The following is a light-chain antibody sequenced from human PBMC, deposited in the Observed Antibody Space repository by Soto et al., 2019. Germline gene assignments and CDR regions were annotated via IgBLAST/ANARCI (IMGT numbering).Light chain of an antibody. CDR1: RSLLHSNGKNY. V-gene: IGKV2-28*01. J-gene: IGKJ1*01. CDR3: MQALYTRT. Sequence: DVVITQSPLSLPFAPGEPASISCRSSRSLLHSNGKNYLDWYLQKPGQSPQLLIYLGSNRASGVPDRFSGSGSGTDFTLKISRVEAEDVGVYYCMQALYTRTFGPGTKVDIK. CDR2: LGS.